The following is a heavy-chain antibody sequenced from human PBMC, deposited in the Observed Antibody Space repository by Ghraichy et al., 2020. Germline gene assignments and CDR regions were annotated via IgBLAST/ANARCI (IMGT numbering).Heavy chain of an antibody. CDR3: ARRGYGKKFDY. V-gene: IGHV4-34*01. CDR2: INHSGST. CDR1: GGSFSGYY. J-gene: IGHJ4*02. Sequence: SETLSLTCAVYGGSFSGYYWSWIRQPPGKGLEWIGEINHSGSTNYNPSLKSRVTISVDTSKNQFSLKLSSVTAADTAVYYCARRGYGKKFDYWGQGTLVTVSS. D-gene: IGHD5-18*01.